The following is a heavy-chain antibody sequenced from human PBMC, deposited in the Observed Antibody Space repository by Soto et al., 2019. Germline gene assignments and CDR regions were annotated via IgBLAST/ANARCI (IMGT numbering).Heavy chain of an antibody. CDR1: GFTFTSSA. V-gene: IGHV1-58*01. CDR3: AAGVGATRHYGMDV. CDR2: IVVGSGNT. J-gene: IGHJ6*02. Sequence: GASVKVSCKASGFTFTSSAVQWVRQARGQRLEWIGWIVVGSGNTNYAQKFQERVTITRDMSTSTAYMELSSLRSEDTAVYYCAAGVGATRHYGMDVWGQGTTVTVSS. D-gene: IGHD1-26*01.